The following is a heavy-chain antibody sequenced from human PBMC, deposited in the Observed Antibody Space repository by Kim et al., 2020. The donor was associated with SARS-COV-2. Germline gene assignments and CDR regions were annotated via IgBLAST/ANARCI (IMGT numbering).Heavy chain of an antibody. D-gene: IGHD3-9*01. V-gene: IGHV4-4*06. J-gene: IGHJ4*02. Sequence: KSRVTMSVDTSKNQFSLKLSSVTAADTAVYYCARVRVDVLTGYYSDGVDYWGQGTLVTVSS. CDR3: ARVRVDVLTGYYSDGVDY.